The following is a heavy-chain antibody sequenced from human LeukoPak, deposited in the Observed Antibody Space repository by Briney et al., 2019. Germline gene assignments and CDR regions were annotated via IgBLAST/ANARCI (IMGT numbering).Heavy chain of an antibody. CDR1: GGSILTTNW. J-gene: IGHJ4*02. D-gene: IGHD1-26*01. CDR3: ARESGAFSPFGF. V-gene: IGHV4-4*02. CDR2: VHLSGAS. Sequence: PSETLFLTCAVSGGSILTTNWWSWVRQPPGKGLEWIGEVHLSGASNYNPSLKSRVSMSIDKSRNQLSLELTSVTAADTAIYYCARESGAFSPFGFWGQGTLVTVSS.